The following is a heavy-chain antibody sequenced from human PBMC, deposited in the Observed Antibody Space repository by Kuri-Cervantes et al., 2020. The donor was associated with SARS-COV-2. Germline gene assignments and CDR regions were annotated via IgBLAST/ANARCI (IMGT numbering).Heavy chain of an antibody. CDR1: GFTFSSYA. CDR3: ARGGLWFGELLAYYYYMDV. J-gene: IGHJ6*03. CDR2: ISSNGGST. D-gene: IGHD3-10*01. Sequence: LSFTCAASGFTFSSYAMNWVRQAPGKGLEYVSAISSNGGSTYYADSVKGRFTISRDNSKNTLYLQMGSLRAEDMAVYYCARGGLWFGELLAYYYYMDVWGKGTTVTVSS. V-gene: IGHV3-64*02.